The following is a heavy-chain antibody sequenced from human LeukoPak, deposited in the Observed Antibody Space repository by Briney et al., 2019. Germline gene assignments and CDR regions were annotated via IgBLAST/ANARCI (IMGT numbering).Heavy chain of an antibody. V-gene: IGHV3-9*01. D-gene: IGHD3-3*01. CDR3: AKDIHPASYYDFWSGYYTGFDY. CDR2: ISWNSGVI. CDR1: GFTFDDYA. Sequence: PGGSLRLSCAASGFTFDDYAIHWVRQAPGKGLEWVSGISWNSGVIGYADSVKGRFTISRDNAKNSLYLQMNSLRPEDTALYYCAKDIHPASYYDFWSGYYTGFDYWSLGTLVTVSS. J-gene: IGHJ4*02.